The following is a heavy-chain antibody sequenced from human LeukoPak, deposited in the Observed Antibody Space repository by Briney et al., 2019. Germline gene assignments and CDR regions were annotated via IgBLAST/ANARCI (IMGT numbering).Heavy chain of an antibody. D-gene: IGHD2-15*01. CDR1: GFTFNDYY. Sequence: GGSLRLSCAASGFTFNDYYMSWIRQAPGKGLEWLSYISSSAADADYAASVKGRFTISRDNGKDLLYLQMDNLRVEDTAVYYCASGLLLPRFDCWGQGTLVTVSS. CDR3: ASGLLLPRFDC. V-gene: IGHV3-11*06. J-gene: IGHJ4*02. CDR2: ISSSAADA.